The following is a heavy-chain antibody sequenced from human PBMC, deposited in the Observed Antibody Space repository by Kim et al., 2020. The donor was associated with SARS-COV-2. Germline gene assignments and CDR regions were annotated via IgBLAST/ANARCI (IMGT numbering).Heavy chain of an antibody. CDR2: IYYSGST. J-gene: IGHJ6*02. CDR1: GGSISSYY. CDR3: ARDQVQPGRWFGVGYYYGMDV. D-gene: IGHD3-10*01. V-gene: IGHV4-59*01. Sequence: SETLSLTCTVSGGSISSYYWSWIRQPPGKGLEWIGYIYYSGSTNYNPSLKSRVTISVDTSKNQFSLKLSSVTAADTAVYYCARDQVQPGRWFGVGYYYGMDVWGQGTTVTVSS.